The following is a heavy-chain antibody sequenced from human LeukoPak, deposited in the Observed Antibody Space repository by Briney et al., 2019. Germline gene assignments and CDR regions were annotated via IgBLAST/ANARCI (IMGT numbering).Heavy chain of an antibody. CDR1: GFTFSDYY. V-gene: IGHV3-11*01. D-gene: IGHD6-19*01. CDR2: ISSSGSTI. J-gene: IGHJ5*02. CDR3: ARPGASGWYKDNWFDP. Sequence: GGSLRLSCAASGFTFSDYYMSWIRQAPGKGLEWVSYISSSGSTIYYADSVKGRFTISRDNAKNSLYLQMNSLRAEDTAVYYCARPGASGWYKDNWFDPWGQRTLVTVSS.